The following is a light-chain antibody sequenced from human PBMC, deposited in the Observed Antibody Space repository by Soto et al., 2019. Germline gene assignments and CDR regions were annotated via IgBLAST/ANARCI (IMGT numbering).Light chain of an antibody. V-gene: IGKV3-15*01. J-gene: IGKJ1*01. CDR3: QQYNNGPQT. CDR1: QSVSSK. Sequence: EIVMTQSPATLSVSPGERATLSCRASQSVSSKLAWYRHKPGQAPRLLIYGASTRATGIPARFSGSGSGTEFTLTISSLQSEDFAVYYCQQYNNGPQTFGQGTKVEIK. CDR2: GAS.